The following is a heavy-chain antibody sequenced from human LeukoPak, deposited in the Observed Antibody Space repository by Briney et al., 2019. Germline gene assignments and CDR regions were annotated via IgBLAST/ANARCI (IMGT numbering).Heavy chain of an antibody. CDR3: ARGKYSSGWYLDF. V-gene: IGHV4-59*01. J-gene: IGHJ4*02. CDR1: GGSISRYY. CDR2: FDNSDST. Sequence: SETLSLTCIVSGGSISRYYWSWIRQPPGKGLEWIGYFDNSDSTNYNPSLKNRVTISEDTSKNQFALELRSVTAADTAIYYCARGKYSSGWYLDFWGQGTLVTVSS. D-gene: IGHD6-19*01.